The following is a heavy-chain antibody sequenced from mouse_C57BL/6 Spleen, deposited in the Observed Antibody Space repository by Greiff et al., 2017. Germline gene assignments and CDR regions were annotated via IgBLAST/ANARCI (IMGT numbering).Heavy chain of an antibody. Sequence: DVMLVESGGDLVKPGGSLKLSCAASGFTFSSYGMSWVRQTPDKRLEWVATISSGGSYTYYPDSVKGRFTISRDNAKNTLYLKMSSLKSEDTAMYYCARHTHSTVVATPFAYWGQGTLVTVSA. V-gene: IGHV5-6*02. J-gene: IGHJ3*01. CDR3: ARHTHSTVVATPFAY. CDR2: ISSGGSYT. CDR1: GFTFSSYG. D-gene: IGHD1-1*01.